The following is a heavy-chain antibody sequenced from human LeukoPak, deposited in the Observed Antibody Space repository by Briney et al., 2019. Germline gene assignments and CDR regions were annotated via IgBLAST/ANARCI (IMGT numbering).Heavy chain of an antibody. CDR1: GFTFSSYS. V-gene: IGHV3-21*01. Sequence: PGQSLRLSCAASGFTFSSYSMNWVRQAHGKGLEWVSSILSISSHIYYTDSVKGRFTICRDNAKNSLYLQMNSLRAEDTAVYYCARDGGYWGQGTLVTVSS. J-gene: IGHJ4*02. CDR2: ILSISSHI. CDR3: ARDGGY. D-gene: IGHD3-16*01.